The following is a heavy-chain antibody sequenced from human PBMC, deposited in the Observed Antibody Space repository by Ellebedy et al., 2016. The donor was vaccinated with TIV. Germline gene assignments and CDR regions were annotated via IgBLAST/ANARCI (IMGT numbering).Heavy chain of an antibody. CDR1: GFTVSGNY. J-gene: IGHJ4*02. CDR2: INSGGGT. CDR3: ARDSSGYSYGYGFDF. D-gene: IGHD5-18*01. V-gene: IGHV3-53*01. Sequence: PGGSLRLSCAASGFTVSGNYMSWVRQAPGKGLEWVSVINSGGGTYYADSVKGRFTISRDSSKNTLYLQMNSLRAEDTAVYYCARDSSGYSYGYGFDFWGQGTLVTVSS.